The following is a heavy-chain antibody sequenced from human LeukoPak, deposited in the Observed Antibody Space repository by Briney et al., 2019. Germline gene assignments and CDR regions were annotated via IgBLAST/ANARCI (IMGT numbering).Heavy chain of an antibody. D-gene: IGHD6-19*01. CDR2: INPNGSET. CDR3: VRGVGSGNHFAS. Sequence: PAGSQRLSCATSGFTFSGYWMTWVRQAPGKGLDWVANINPNGSETNYMDSVKGRFTIARDNAMNSLYLQMNSLSAEDTSLYYCVRGVGSGNHFASWGQGALVTVSS. V-gene: IGHV3-7*01. CDR1: GFTFSGYW. J-gene: IGHJ4*02.